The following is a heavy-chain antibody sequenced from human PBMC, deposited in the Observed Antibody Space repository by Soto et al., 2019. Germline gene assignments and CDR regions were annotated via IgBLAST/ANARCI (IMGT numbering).Heavy chain of an antibody. CDR2: INPSGGST. CDR1: GYTFTSYY. D-gene: IGHD1-7*01. J-gene: IGHJ4*02. CDR3: ARAPTFRTKSPIFDY. V-gene: IGHV1-46*01. Sequence: ASVKVSCKASGYTFTSYYMHWVRQAPGQGLEWMGIINPSGGSTSYAQKFQGRVTMTRDTSTSTVYMELSSLRSEDTAVYYCARAPTFRTKSPIFDYWGQGTLVTVSS.